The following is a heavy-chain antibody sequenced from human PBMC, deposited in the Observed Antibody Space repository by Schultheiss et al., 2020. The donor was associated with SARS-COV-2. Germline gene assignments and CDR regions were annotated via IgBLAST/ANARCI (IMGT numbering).Heavy chain of an antibody. CDR2: INHSGST. D-gene: IGHD3-10*01. CDR3: ARLWFGEPHYGMDV. CDR1: GGSFSGYY. V-gene: IGHV4-34*01. J-gene: IGHJ6*02. Sequence: SETLSLTCAVYGGSFSGYYWSWIRQPPGKGLEWIGEINHSGSTNYNPSLKSRVTISVDTSKNQFSLKLSSVTAADTAVYYCARLWFGEPHYGMDVWGQGTTVTVSS.